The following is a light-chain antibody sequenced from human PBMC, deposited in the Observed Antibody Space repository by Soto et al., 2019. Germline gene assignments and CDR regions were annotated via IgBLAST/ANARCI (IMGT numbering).Light chain of an antibody. CDR2: WAS. J-gene: IGKJ2*01. Sequence: DIVMTQSPDSLAVSLGERATINCKSSQSGFYSSNNKNYLAWYQQKPGQPPKLLIYWASTRESGVPDRFSGSGFGTDFTLTISSLQAEDVAVYYCQQYSGTPLTFGQGTKLEIK. CDR1: QSGFYSSNNKNY. CDR3: QQYSGTPLT. V-gene: IGKV4-1*01.